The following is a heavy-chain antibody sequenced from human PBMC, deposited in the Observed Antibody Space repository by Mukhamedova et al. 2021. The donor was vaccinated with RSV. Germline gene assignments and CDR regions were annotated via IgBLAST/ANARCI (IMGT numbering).Heavy chain of an antibody. J-gene: IGHJ5*02. CDR3: ARDLAIAVAS. Sequence: GKGLEWVSYISSSGSTIYYAESVKGRFTISRDNAKNSLYLQMNSLRAEDTAVYYCARDLAIAVASWGQGTLVTVSS. D-gene: IGHD6-19*01. CDR2: ISSSGSTI. V-gene: IGHV3-48*03.